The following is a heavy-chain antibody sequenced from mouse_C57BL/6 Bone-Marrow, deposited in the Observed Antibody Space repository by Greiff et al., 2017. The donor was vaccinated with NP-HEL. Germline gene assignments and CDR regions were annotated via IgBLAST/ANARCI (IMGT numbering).Heavy chain of an antibody. V-gene: IGHV1-22*01. Sequence: EVKLEESGPELVKPGASVKMSCKASGYTFTDYNMHWVKQSHGKSLEWIGYINPNNGGTSYNQKFKGKATLTVNKSSSTAYMELRSLTSEDSAVYYCARRGNYLLYAMDYWGQGTSVTVSS. J-gene: IGHJ4*01. CDR3: ARRGNYLLYAMDY. CDR1: GYTFTDYN. CDR2: INPNNGGT. D-gene: IGHD2-1*01.